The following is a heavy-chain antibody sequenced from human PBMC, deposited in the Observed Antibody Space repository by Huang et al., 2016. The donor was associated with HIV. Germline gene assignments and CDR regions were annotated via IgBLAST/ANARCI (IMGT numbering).Heavy chain of an antibody. CDR3: ARVDAAANMMGVDL. J-gene: IGHJ4*02. D-gene: IGHD2-2*01. CDR1: GFDFSDYG. V-gene: IGHV3-21*02. Sequence: EVRLVESGGGLVHTGGSLRLSCGVSGFDFSDYGMNWVRQNPGKGLEWVASNSSDGNYLYYSDSVKGRFTILRDNAKNSVSLQMDILGAEDTAVYFCARVDAAANMMGVDLWGRGSLVTVSS. CDR2: NSSDGNYL.